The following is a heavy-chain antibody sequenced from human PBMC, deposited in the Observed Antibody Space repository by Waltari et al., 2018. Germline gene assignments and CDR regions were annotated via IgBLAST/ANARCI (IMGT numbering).Heavy chain of an antibody. CDR3: ARDRGRGLYLDT. V-gene: IGHV4-4*02. CDR2: VRGDGRT. J-gene: IGHJ4*02. D-gene: IGHD2-15*01. Sequence: WVWCRQPQGKGLEGIGQVRGDGRTNYNPSFASRVIISLDTSTHHFALEVTSATAADTALYYCARDRGRGLYLDTWGQGILVTVAP.